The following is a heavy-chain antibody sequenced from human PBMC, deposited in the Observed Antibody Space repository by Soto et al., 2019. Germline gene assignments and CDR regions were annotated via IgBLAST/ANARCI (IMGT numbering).Heavy chain of an antibody. CDR2: INTGGGST. J-gene: IGHJ4*02. D-gene: IGHD6-19*01. V-gene: IGHV3-23*01. CDR3: AKAKSGWADFDY. CDR1: GFTFSINA. Sequence: EVQLLESGGGLVQPGGSLRLSWAASGFTFSINAMSWVRQAPGKGLEWVSGINTGGGSTYYADSVKGRFTISRDNSKKTLYLQINSLRAEDTAVYYGAKAKSGWADFDYWGQGTLVTVSS.